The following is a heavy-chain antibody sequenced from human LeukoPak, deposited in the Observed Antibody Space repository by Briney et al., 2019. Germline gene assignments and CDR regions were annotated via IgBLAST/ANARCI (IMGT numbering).Heavy chain of an antibody. D-gene: IGHD1-1*01. CDR1: GFTLSSFA. CDR2: ISGSGGTT. J-gene: IGHJ6*02. V-gene: IGHV3-23*01. CDR3: AKRIQLERPSTYYFYGMDV. Sequence: AGGSLRLSCAASGFTLSSFAMSWVRQAPGKGLEWVSTISGSGGTTYYTDSVKGRFTISRDNSKNTLFLQMNSLRAEDTAVYYCAKRIQLERPSTYYFYGMDVWGQGTTVTASS.